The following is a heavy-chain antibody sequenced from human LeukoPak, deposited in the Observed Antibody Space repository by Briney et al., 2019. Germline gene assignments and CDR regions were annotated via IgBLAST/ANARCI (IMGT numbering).Heavy chain of an antibody. CDR2: ISGRNNGEYT. D-gene: IGHD5-18*01. CDR3: ARDTAMAFDY. V-gene: IGHV3-23*01. J-gene: IGHJ4*02. Sequence: GGSLRLSCAASGFSFSSYSIHWVRQAPGKGLEWVSSISGRNNGEYTYYADSVEGRFTISRDSSKNTVYLHMNSLRGEDTAVYYCARDTAMAFDYWGQGTLVTVSS. CDR1: GFSFSSYS.